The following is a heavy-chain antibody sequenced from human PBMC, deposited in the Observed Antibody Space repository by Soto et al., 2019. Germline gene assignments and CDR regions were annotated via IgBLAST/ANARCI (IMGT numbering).Heavy chain of an antibody. CDR3: ASRGEPCGGDCYSHWFFDL. Sequence: QVQLVQSGAEVKKPGSSVNVSCNASGGTLNNYAISWVRQAPGQGLEWMGGIIPIFGTTNYAQKFKGRVTITEDESTNTAYMELSSLTSDDTAIYYCASRGEPCGGDCYSHWFFDLWGRGTLVSVTS. CDR1: GGTLNNYA. J-gene: IGHJ2*01. V-gene: IGHV1-69*01. CDR2: IIPIFGTT. D-gene: IGHD2-21*02.